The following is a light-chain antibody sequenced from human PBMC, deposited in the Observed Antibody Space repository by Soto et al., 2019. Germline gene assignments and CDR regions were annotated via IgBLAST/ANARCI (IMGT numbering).Light chain of an antibody. Sequence: DIQMTQSPSSLSASVGDRVTITCRASQSISTYVSWYQHRPGKAPKLLIYSASTLQSGVPPRFSGSGSGTDFTLTTSSLQPEDFATYYCQQSFNTLTFGGGTKVVIE. CDR3: QQSFNTLT. CDR1: QSISTY. V-gene: IGKV1-39*01. CDR2: SAS. J-gene: IGKJ4*01.